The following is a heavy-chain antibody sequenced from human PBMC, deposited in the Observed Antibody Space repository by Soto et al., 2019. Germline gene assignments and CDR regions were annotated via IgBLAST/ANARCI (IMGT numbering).Heavy chain of an antibody. CDR3: ARHLAGTNYYYGMDV. Sequence: PGESLKISCKGSGYSFTSYWIGWVRQMPGKGLEWMGIIYPGDSDTIYSPSFQGQVTISADKSISTAYLQWSSLKASDTAMYYCARHLAGTNYYYGMDVWGQGTTVTVSS. CDR2: IYPGDSDT. V-gene: IGHV5-51*01. J-gene: IGHJ6*02. CDR1: GYSFTSYW. D-gene: IGHD6-13*01.